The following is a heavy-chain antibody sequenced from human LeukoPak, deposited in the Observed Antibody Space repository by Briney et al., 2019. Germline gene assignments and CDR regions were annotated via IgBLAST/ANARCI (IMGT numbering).Heavy chain of an antibody. J-gene: IGHJ4*02. V-gene: IGHV1-18*01. D-gene: IGHD3-16*01. Sequence: ASVKVSCKASGYTFTSYGISWVRQAPGQGLEWMGWISAYNGNTDYAQSLQGRVTMTIDTSTSTVYMELRSLRSDDTAVYYCARDVGRSYDLNYWGQGTLVTVSS. CDR1: GYTFTSYG. CDR2: ISAYNGNT. CDR3: ARDVGRSYDLNY.